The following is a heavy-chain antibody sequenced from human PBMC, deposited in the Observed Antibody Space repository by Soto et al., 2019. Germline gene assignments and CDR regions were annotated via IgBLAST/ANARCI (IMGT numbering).Heavy chain of an antibody. CDR3: ARDPFGATQSEY. CDR1: GGPFRSFA. V-gene: IGHV1-69*01. D-gene: IGHD3-10*01. J-gene: IGHJ4*02. CDR2: IIPMFRKP. Sequence: QVQLVQSGAEVKKPGSSVKVSCKTSGGPFRSFAISWVRQAPGQGLEWMGGIIPMFRKPHYAQKFQGRITITADESTSTAYMDLGSLRSDDTAMYYCARDPFGATQSEYWGQGTLVTVSS.